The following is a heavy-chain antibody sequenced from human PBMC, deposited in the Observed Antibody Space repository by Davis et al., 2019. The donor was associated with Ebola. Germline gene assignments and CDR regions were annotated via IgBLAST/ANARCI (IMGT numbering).Heavy chain of an antibody. J-gene: IGHJ4*02. V-gene: IGHV3-72*01. CDR2: SRNKENRYST. CDR3: VTENWYRFES. Sequence: GGSLRLSCAASGFTFSSYSMDWVRLTPGKGLEWVGLSRNKENRYSTEYAASAKGRFTISRDDSKNLLYLEMNGLRTEDTAVYYCVTENWYRFESWGQGTLVTVSS. CDR1: GFTFSSYS. D-gene: IGHD1/OR15-1a*01.